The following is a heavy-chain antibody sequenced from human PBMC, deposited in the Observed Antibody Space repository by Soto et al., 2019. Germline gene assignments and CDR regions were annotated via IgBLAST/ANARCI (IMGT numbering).Heavy chain of an antibody. CDR1: GYSFTSHY. Sequence: ASVKVSCKASGYSFTSHYMHWVRQAPGQGLEWMGTIYPGGVNIGYAQKFKGRVTMTKDTSTSTVCMELNSLTSEDTAVYYCATAPHYYDSSGYLPVDYWGQGTLVTVSS. D-gene: IGHD3-22*01. CDR3: ATAPHYYDSSGYLPVDY. V-gene: IGHV1-46*01. CDR2: IYPGGVNI. J-gene: IGHJ4*02.